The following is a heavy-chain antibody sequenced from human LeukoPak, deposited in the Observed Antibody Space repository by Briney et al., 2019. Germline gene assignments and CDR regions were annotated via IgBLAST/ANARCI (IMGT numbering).Heavy chain of an antibody. V-gene: IGHV4-59*08. CDR2: ISYSGST. CDR3: ARQGYDILTGYIDAFDI. J-gene: IGHJ3*02. Sequence: PSETLSLTCTVSGGSISSYYWSWIRQPPGRGLEWIGYISYSGSTNYNPSLKSRVTISIDTSKNQFSLKLRSVTAADTAIYYCARQGYDILTGYIDAFDIWGQGTMVTVSS. CDR1: GGSISSYY. D-gene: IGHD3-9*01.